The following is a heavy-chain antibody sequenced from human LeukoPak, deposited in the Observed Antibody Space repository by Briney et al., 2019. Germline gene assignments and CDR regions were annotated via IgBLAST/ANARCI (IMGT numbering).Heavy chain of an antibody. V-gene: IGHV4-39*01. CDR3: ATSRNSGWYNPFDY. CDR2: IYYSMNT. Sequence: KSSETLSLTCTVSGGSISSSTYYWGWIRQPPGKGPEWIGSIYYSMNTYYNPSLKSRVTISVDTSKNQFSLKLSSVTAADTAVYYCATSRNSGWYNPFDYWGQGTLVTVCS. J-gene: IGHJ4*02. CDR1: GGSISSSTYY. D-gene: IGHD6-19*01.